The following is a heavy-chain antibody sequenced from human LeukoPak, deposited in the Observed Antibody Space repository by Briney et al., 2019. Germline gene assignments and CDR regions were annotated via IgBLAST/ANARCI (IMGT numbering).Heavy chain of an antibody. Sequence: SETLSLTCAVSGGSISSGGYSWSWIRQPPGKGLEWIGYIYHSGSTYYNPSLKSRVTISVDRSKNQFSLKLSSVTAADTAVYYCAGIAAAGTHYFDYWGQGTLVTVSS. D-gene: IGHD6-13*01. CDR3: AGIAAAGTHYFDY. CDR2: IYHSGST. CDR1: GGSISSGGYS. V-gene: IGHV4-30-2*01. J-gene: IGHJ4*02.